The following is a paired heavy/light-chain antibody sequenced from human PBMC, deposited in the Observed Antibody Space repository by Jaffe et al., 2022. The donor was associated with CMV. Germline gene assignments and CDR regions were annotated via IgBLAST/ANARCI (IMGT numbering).Light chain of an antibody. CDR1: QTIRDSD. V-gene: IGKV3-20*01. CDR3: QHYSNSPPRT. Sequence: EIVLTQSPGTLSLSPGERATLSCRASQTIRDSDLMWYQQKRGQAPRLLIYGTFSRATGIPDRFSGTGSGTDFTLTISRLEPEDFAVYYCQHYSNSPPRTFGQGTKVEIK. CDR2: GTF. J-gene: IGKJ1*01.
Heavy chain of an antibody. CDR3: TTDATFYKYGSSREY. V-gene: IGHV3-15*01. J-gene: IGHJ4*02. CDR2: IKNKADGGTT. D-gene: IGHD2-2*01. Sequence: EVQLVESGGGFVKPGGSLRVSCEASGFTFSNAWMSWVRQAPGKGLDWVGRIKNKADGGTTDYAASVKGRFTISRDDLKNALYLEMSSLQTEDTALYYCTTDATFYKYGSSREYWGQGTLVTVSS. CDR1: GFTFSNAW.